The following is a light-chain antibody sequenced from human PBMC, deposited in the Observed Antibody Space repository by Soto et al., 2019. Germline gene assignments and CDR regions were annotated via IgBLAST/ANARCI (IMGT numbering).Light chain of an antibody. CDR2: VAA. Sequence: SHYTLSASVGDRVTITCGASQSIGTWLAWYQQKPGKAPKLLIYVAASLQSGVPSRFSGTGSGTDFTLTISSLQPAEFATYYCRQTHKPPPGTFGQGTKVDIK. V-gene: IGKV1-5*01. CDR3: RQTHKPPPGT. J-gene: IGKJ1*01. CDR1: QSIGTW.